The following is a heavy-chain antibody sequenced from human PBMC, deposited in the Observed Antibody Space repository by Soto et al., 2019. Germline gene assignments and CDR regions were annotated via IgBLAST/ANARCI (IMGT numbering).Heavy chain of an antibody. V-gene: IGHV1-69*13. D-gene: IGHD6-6*01. CDR1: GGTFGSNA. Sequence: SVKVSCKASGGTFGSNAISWVRQAPGQGLEWMGGIIPMFDIVHFAQKFQGRVTITADEFTSTAYMELSSLRSEDTAVYYCARGAEHEYFDYWGQGTPVTVSS. CDR2: IIPMFDIV. J-gene: IGHJ4*02. CDR3: ARGAEHEYFDY.